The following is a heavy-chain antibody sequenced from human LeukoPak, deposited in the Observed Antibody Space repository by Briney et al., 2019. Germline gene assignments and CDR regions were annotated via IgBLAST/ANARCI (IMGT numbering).Heavy chain of an antibody. D-gene: IGHD1-7*01. Sequence: SETLSLTCAVPGYSISSGYYWGWIRQPPGKGLEWIGSIYHSGSTYYNPSLKSRVTISVDTSKNQFSLKLSSVTAADTAVYYCARLTLTGTTDYWGQGTLVTVSS. CDR3: ARLTLTGTTDY. CDR2: IYHSGST. V-gene: IGHV4-38-2*01. J-gene: IGHJ4*02. CDR1: GYSISSGYY.